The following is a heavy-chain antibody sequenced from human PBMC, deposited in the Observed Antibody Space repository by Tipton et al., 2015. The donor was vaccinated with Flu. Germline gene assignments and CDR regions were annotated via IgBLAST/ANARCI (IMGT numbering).Heavy chain of an antibody. D-gene: IGHD3-16*01. J-gene: IGHJ5*01. Sequence: TLSLTCSVSDGSINSSSYYWGWIRQPPGRGLEWVGSIYYTGYPYHNPSVKSRLAMSIDTSKNQFSLRLSSMTAADTAVYYCAKVKFGWVESWAQGSLLTVSS. V-gene: IGHV4-39*07. CDR1: DGSINSSSYY. CDR2: IYYTGYP. CDR3: AKVKFGWVES.